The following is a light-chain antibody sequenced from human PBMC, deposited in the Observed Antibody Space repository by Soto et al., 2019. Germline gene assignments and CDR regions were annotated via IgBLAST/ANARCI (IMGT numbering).Light chain of an antibody. CDR2: DAS. Sequence: DVHMTQSPSTLSASVGDRVTITCRASESIATWLAWYQQRPGQAPKLIIYDASRLESGVPSRFSGGGSGTEFSLTISGLQPEDFATYYCHQYNSYFGPGTKLEI. CDR3: HQYNSY. V-gene: IGKV1-5*01. CDR1: ESIATW. J-gene: IGKJ2*01.